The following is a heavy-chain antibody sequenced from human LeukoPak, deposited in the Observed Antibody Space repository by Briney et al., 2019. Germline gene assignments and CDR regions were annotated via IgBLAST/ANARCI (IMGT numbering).Heavy chain of an antibody. CDR3: ARAGIAGSGSYGLFDY. CDR1: GGSISSGGYS. V-gene: IGHV4-30-2*01. J-gene: IGHJ4*02. D-gene: IGHD3-10*01. Sequence: PSETLSLTCAVSGGSISSGGYSWSWIRQPPGKGLEWIGYIYHSGSTYYNPSLKSRVTISVDRSKNQFSLKLGSVTAADTAVYYCARAGIAGSGSYGLFDYWGQGTLVTVSS. CDR2: IYHSGST.